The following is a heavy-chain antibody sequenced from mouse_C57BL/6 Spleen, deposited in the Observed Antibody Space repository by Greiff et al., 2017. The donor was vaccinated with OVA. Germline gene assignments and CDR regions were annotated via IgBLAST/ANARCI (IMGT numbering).Heavy chain of an antibody. CDR2: IYPGDGDT. J-gene: IGHJ4*01. V-gene: IGHV1-82*01. Sequence: QVQLQQSGPELVKPGASVKISCKASGYAFSSSWLNWVKQRPGKGLEWIGRIYPGDGDTNYNGKFKGKATLTADKSSSTAYMQLSSLTSEDSAVYCCARYDEGYYYAMDYWGQGTSVTVSS. CDR3: ARYDEGYYYAMDY. CDR1: GYAFSSSW. D-gene: IGHD2-12*01.